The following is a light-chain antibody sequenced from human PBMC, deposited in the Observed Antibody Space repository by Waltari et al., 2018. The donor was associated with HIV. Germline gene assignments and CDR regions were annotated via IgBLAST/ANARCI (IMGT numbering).Light chain of an antibody. CDR3: ATWDDSLNGHVV. Sequence: QSVLTQPPSASGTPGQRVPLSCSGSSPNIGDNTVTWYQQLPGTAPKLLIYTNTQRPSGVPDRFSGSKSGTSASLAISGLQSEDEADYYCATWDDSLNGHVVFGGGTKLTVL. CDR1: SPNIGDNT. J-gene: IGLJ2*01. V-gene: IGLV1-44*01. CDR2: TNT.